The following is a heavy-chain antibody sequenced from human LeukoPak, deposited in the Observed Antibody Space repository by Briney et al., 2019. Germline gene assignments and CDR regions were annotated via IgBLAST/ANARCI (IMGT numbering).Heavy chain of an antibody. CDR2: IYYSGST. J-gene: IGHJ6*02. CDR3: ARGHYGLDV. CDR1: GDSVSSHN. V-gene: IGHV4-59*02. Sequence: PSETLSLTCTVSGDSVSSHNWSWIRQPPGKGLEWIGYIYYSGSTNYNPSLKSRVTISVDTSNNQISLKLTSVTTADTAVYYCARGHYGLDVWGQGTTVIVSS.